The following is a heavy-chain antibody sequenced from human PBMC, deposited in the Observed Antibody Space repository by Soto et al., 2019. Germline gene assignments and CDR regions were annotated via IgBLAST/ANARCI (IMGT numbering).Heavy chain of an antibody. J-gene: IGHJ6*02. CDR3: ARGRWAYYDILTVYYYYGMDV. CDR2: ISSSGSTI. V-gene: IGHV3-48*03. D-gene: IGHD3-9*01. Sequence: LRVSCAASGFTFSSYEMNWVRQAPGKGLVWVSYISSSGSTIYYADSVKGRFTISRDNAKNSLYLQMNSLRAEDTAVYYCARGRWAYYDILTVYYYYGMDVWGQGTTVTVSS. CDR1: GFTFSSYE.